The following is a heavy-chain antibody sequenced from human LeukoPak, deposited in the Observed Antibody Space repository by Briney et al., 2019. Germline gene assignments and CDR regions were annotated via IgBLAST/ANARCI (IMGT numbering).Heavy chain of an antibody. CDR3: AKLSRVLRFLEWPAPFDY. J-gene: IGHJ4*02. Sequence: GGSLRLSCAASGFTFSSYGMHWVRQAPGKGLEWVAVISYDGSNKYYADSVKGRFTISRDNSKNTLYVQMNSLRAEDTAVYYCAKLSRVLRFLEWPAPFDYWGQGSLVTVSS. D-gene: IGHD3-3*01. CDR1: GFTFSSYG. CDR2: ISYDGSNK. V-gene: IGHV3-30*18.